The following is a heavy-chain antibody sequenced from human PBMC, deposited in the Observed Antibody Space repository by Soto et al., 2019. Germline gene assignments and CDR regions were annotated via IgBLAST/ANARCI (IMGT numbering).Heavy chain of an antibody. Sequence: ASVKVSCKVSGYTLNELSMHWVRQAHGKGLEWMGGFDPEDGETIYAQKFQGRVTMTEDTSTDTAYMELSSLRSEDTAVYYCATALHGVEWLLYPDAFDIWGQGTMVTVSS. CDR3: ATALHGVEWLLYPDAFDI. J-gene: IGHJ3*02. CDR1: GYTLNELS. D-gene: IGHD3-3*01. CDR2: FDPEDGET. V-gene: IGHV1-24*01.